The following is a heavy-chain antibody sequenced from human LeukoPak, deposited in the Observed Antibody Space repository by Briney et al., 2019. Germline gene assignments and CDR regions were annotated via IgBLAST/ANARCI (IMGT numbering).Heavy chain of an antibody. Sequence: PGGSLRLSCAASGFTFRSYWMSRVREAPGKGLEWVAKIKQDGSEKYYVDPVKGRFTISRDNAKNSLYLQMNSLRAEDTAVYYCARGGGYPDYWGQGTLVTVSS. J-gene: IGHJ4*02. V-gene: IGHV3-7*01. CDR3: ARGGGYPDY. CDR2: IKQDGSEK. CDR1: GFTFRSYW. D-gene: IGHD5-12*01.